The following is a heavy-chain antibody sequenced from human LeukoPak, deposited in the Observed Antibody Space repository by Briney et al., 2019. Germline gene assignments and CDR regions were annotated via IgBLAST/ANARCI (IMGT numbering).Heavy chain of an antibody. Sequence: PGGSLRLSCAASEFTFSSYAMNWVRQAPGKGLEWVSVVSTGGDVTYYADSVKGRFTISRDNSKNMVYLEMNSLRAEDTAVYYCAKDDGVGGSKNWFDPWGQGTLVTVSS. D-gene: IGHD1-26*01. J-gene: IGHJ5*02. V-gene: IGHV3-23*01. CDR2: VSTGGDVT. CDR3: AKDDGVGGSKNWFDP. CDR1: EFTFSSYA.